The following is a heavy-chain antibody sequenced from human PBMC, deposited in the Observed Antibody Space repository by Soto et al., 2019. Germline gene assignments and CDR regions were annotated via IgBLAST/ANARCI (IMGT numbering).Heavy chain of an antibody. CDR2: INHSGST. V-gene: IGHV4-34*01. J-gene: IGHJ5*02. Sequence: SETLSLTCAVYGGSFSGYYWSWIRQPPGKGLEWIGEINHSGSTNYNPSLKSRVTISVDTSKNQFSLKLSSVTAADTAVYYCARGLARKSGYYYGDLTHPGNWFDPWGQGTLVTVSS. CDR1: GGSFSGYY. CDR3: ARGLARKSGYYYGDLTHPGNWFDP. D-gene: IGHD3-22*01.